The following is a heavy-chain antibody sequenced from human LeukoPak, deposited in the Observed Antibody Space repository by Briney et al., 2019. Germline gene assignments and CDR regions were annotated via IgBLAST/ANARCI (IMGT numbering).Heavy chain of an antibody. D-gene: IGHD4-23*01. CDR2: IKQDGSEK. CDR1: GFTFSTYW. V-gene: IGHV3-7*01. Sequence: GGSLRLSCAASGFTFSTYWMSWVRQAPGKGLEWVANIKQDGSEKYYVDSVKGRFSISRDNAKNSLFLQMNSLRAEDTAVYYCARDRDAAVAYFDYWGQGTLVTVSS. J-gene: IGHJ4*02. CDR3: ARDRDAAVAYFDY.